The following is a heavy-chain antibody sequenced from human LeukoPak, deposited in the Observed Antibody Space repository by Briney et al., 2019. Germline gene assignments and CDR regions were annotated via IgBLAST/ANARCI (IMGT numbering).Heavy chain of an antibody. Sequence: GGSLRLSCAASGFTFSSYGMNWVRQAPGKGLEWVSGISGGGGSTYYADSVKGRFTISRDNAKNSLYLQMNSLRAEDTAVYYCAREPFYDSSGYHNDAFDIWGQGTMVTVSS. D-gene: IGHD3-22*01. J-gene: IGHJ3*02. V-gene: IGHV3-48*04. CDR2: ISGGGGST. CDR3: AREPFYDSSGYHNDAFDI. CDR1: GFTFSSYG.